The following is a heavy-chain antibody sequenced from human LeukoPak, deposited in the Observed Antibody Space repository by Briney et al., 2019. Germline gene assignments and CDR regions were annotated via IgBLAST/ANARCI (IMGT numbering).Heavy chain of an antibody. J-gene: IGHJ3*02. CDR1: GYTFTSYY. CDR2: INPSGGST. Sequence: ASVKVSCKASGYTFTSYYMHWVRQAPGQGLEWMGIINPSGGSTSYAQKFQGRVTMTRDTSTSTVYMELSSLRSEDTAVYYCARDYGGVYSYDLGYAFDTWGQGTMVTVSS. V-gene: IGHV1-46*01. CDR3: ARDYGGVYSYDLGYAFDT. D-gene: IGHD5-18*01.